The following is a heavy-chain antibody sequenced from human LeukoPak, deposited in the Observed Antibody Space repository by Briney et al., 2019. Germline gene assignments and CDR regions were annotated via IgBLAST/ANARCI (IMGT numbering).Heavy chain of an antibody. V-gene: IGHV3-48*01. CDR1: GFTFSSYS. J-gene: IGHJ3*02. CDR3: ARDAYYYDSSGYFSAFDI. Sequence: PGGSLRLSCAASGFTFSSYSMMWVRQAPGKGLEWVSYISSSSTTIHYADSVKGRFTISRDNAKNSVYLQMNSLRAEDTAVYYCARDAYYYDSSGYFSAFDIWGQGTMVTVSS. CDR2: ISSSSTTI. D-gene: IGHD3-22*01.